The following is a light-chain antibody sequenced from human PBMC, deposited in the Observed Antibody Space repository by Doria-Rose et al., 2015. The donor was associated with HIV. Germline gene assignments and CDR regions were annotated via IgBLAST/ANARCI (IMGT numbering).Light chain of an antibody. J-gene: IGKJ5*01. V-gene: IGKV3-20*01. CDR1: QRVKSSY. CDR3: QQYGTSRGT. Sequence: LTQSPGTLSLSPGERATLSCGASQRVKSSYLAWYQQKPSQAPRLLIYDASTRATGIPDRFSGSGSGTDFTLTISRLEPEDVAVYYCQQYGTSRGTFGQGTRLEIK. CDR2: DAS.